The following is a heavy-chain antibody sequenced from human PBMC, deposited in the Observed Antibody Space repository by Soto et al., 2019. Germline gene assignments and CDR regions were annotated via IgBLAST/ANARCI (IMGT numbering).Heavy chain of an antibody. Sequence: ASVKVSCKASGYTFTSYGISWVRQAPGQGLEWMGWISAYNGNTNYAQKPQGRVTMTTDTSTSTAYMELRSLRSDDTAVYYCARDLSGILSEVAEDYWGQGTLVTVSS. V-gene: IGHV1-18*01. D-gene: IGHD3-10*01. CDR2: ISAYNGNT. CDR3: ARDLSGILSEVAEDY. CDR1: GYTFTSYG. J-gene: IGHJ4*02.